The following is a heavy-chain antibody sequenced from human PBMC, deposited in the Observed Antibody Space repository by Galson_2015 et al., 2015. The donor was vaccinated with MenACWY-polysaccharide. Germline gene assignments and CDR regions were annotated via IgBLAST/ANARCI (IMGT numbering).Heavy chain of an antibody. CDR1: GFTFSSYS. D-gene: IGHD3-16*01. CDR2: LSSSSSYI. CDR3: ARPTMITFGGAYFDY. Sequence: SLRLSCAASGFTFSSYSMNWVRQAPGTGLEWVSSLSSSSSYIYYADSVKGRFTISRDNAKNSLYLQMNSLRAEDTAVYYCARPTMITFGGAYFDYWGQGTLVTGSS. J-gene: IGHJ4*02. V-gene: IGHV3-21*01.